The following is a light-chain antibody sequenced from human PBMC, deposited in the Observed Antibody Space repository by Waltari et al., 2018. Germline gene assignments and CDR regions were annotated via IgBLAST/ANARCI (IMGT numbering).Light chain of an antibody. Sequence: DIQMTQSPSSLSASVGDRVTLTCHASQDISNYLNWYQQKPGKAPKLLIYDASNLETGVPSRFSGSGSGTDFTFTSSSLQPEDIATYYCQQYDNLPLTFGGGTKVEIK. CDR1: QDISNY. CDR2: DAS. CDR3: QQYDNLPLT. V-gene: IGKV1-33*01. J-gene: IGKJ4*01.